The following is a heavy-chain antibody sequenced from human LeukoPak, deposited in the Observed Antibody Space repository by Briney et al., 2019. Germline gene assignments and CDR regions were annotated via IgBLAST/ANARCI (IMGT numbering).Heavy chain of an antibody. J-gene: IGHJ4*02. CDR2: IWYDGSNK. V-gene: IGHV3-33*01. CDR1: GFTFSSYG. D-gene: IGHD2-15*01. Sequence: PGRSLCLSCAASGFTFSSYGLHWVRQAPGKGLEWVAVIWYDGSNKYYADSVKGRFTISRDNSKNTLYLQMNSLRAEDTAVYYCASATGYDGGGAFDYWGQGTLVTVSS. CDR3: ASATGYDGGGAFDY.